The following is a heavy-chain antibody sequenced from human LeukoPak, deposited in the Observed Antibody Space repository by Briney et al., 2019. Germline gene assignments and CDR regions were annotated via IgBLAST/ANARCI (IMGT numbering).Heavy chain of an antibody. CDR2: INPNSGGT. J-gene: IGHJ4*02. Sequence: ASAKVSCKASGYTFTGYYMHWVRQAPGQGLEWMGRINPNSGGTNYAQKFQGRVTMTRDTSICTAYMELSRLRSDDTAVYYCARLYSSSWTFDYWGQGTLVTVSS. CDR1: GYTFTGYY. V-gene: IGHV1-2*06. D-gene: IGHD6-13*01. CDR3: ARLYSSSWTFDY.